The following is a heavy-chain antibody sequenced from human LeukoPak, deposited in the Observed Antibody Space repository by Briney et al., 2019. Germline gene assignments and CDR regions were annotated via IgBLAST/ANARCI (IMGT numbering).Heavy chain of an antibody. CDR3: ARHIGGVQTYYYASGTPQGLMDV. Sequence: HGESLKISCKGSGYIFTSYCFSWVRQLPGKGLEWMGIIYHGDSNTKYSPSFQGQVTISADKSISTAYLQWSILKASDTAMYYCARHIGGVQTYYYASGTPQGLMDVWGQGTTVTVPS. CDR2: IYHGDSNT. V-gene: IGHV5-51*01. CDR1: GYIFTSYC. J-gene: IGHJ6*02. D-gene: IGHD3-10*01.